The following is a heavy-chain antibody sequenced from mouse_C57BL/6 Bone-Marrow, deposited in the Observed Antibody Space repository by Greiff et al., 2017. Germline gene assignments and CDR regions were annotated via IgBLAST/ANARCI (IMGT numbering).Heavy chain of an antibody. CDR3: ARNDVDYYAMDY. V-gene: IGHV1-26*01. Sequence: EVQLQQSGPELVKPGASVKISCKASGYTFTDYYMNWVKQSHGKSLEWIGDINPNNGGTSYNQKFKGKATLTVDKSSSTAYMELRSLTSEDSAVYYCARNDVDYYAMDYWGQGTSVTVSS. D-gene: IGHD2-12*01. J-gene: IGHJ4*01. CDR1: GYTFTDYY. CDR2: INPNNGGT.